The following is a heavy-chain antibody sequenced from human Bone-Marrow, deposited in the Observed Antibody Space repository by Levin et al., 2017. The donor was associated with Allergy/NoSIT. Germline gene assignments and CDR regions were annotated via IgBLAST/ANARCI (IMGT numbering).Heavy chain of an antibody. CDR1: GFTFDDYA. Sequence: GGSLRLSCAASGFTFDDYAMHWVRQAPGKGLEWVSGISWNSGSIGYADSVKGRFTISRDNAKNSLYLQMNSLRAEDTALYYCAKDIQNAYAFDIWGQGTMVTVSS. D-gene: IGHD1-1*01. V-gene: IGHV3-9*01. CDR3: AKDIQNAYAFDI. J-gene: IGHJ3*02. CDR2: ISWNSGSI.